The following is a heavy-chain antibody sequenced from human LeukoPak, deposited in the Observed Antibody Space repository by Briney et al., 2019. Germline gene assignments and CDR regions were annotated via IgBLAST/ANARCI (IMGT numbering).Heavy chain of an antibody. CDR3: ARAMVYVLNWFDP. CDR1: GYSISSGYY. Sequence: SETLSLTCAVSGYSISSGYYWGWIRQPPGKGLEWIGSIYHSGSTYYNPSLKSRVTISVDTSKNQFSLKLSSVTAADTAVYYCARAMVYVLNWFDPGGQGTLVTVSS. J-gene: IGHJ5*02. D-gene: IGHD2-8*01. V-gene: IGHV4-38-2*01. CDR2: IYHSGST.